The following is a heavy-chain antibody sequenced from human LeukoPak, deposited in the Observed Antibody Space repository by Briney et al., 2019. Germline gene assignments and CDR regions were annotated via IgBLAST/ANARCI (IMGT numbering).Heavy chain of an antibody. CDR1: GGSISSYY. Sequence: PSETLSLTCTVSGGSISSYYWSWIRQPPGKGLEWIGYIYYSGSTNYNPSLKSRVTISEDTSKNQFSLKLSSVTAADTAVYYCARHSRWPPLGWYFDLWGRGTLVTVSS. CDR2: IYYSGST. D-gene: IGHD6-13*01. J-gene: IGHJ2*01. V-gene: IGHV4-59*08. CDR3: ARHSRWPPLGWYFDL.